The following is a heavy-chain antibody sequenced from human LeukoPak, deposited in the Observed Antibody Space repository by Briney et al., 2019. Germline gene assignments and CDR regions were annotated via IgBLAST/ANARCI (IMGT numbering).Heavy chain of an antibody. J-gene: IGHJ3*02. Sequence: GSLRLSCAASGFTFNNYAMSWVRQAPGKGLEWVSAPSQRSERTNNVDSVKGRFTISRDNSNNMLYLQMNSLRAEDTAVYYCAKRDARFGGWGTFDIWGQGTMVTVSS. D-gene: IGHD3-10*01. CDR2: PSQRSERT. V-gene: IGHV3-23*01. CDR1: GFTFNNYA. CDR3: AKRDARFGGWGTFDI.